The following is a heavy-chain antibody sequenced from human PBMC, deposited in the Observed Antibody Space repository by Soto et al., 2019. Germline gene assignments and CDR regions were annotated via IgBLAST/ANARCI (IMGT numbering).Heavy chain of an antibody. Sequence: AETLSLSCAVCGGSIRSSNWWGWFRQPPVKGVERLGEMYHSGSTNYNPSLKSRVTISVDKSKNQFSLKLSSVTAADTAVYYCARDPYYDILPGYYDYYYYGMDFWGQGTPVTGSS. CDR1: GGSIRSSNW. CDR3: ARDPYYDILPGYYDYYYYGMDF. CDR2: MYHSGST. D-gene: IGHD3-9*01. V-gene: IGHV4-4*02. J-gene: IGHJ6*01.